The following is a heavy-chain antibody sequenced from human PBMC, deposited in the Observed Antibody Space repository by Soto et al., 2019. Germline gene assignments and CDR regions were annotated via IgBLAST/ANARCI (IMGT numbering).Heavy chain of an antibody. CDR3: ARADYGENNWFDP. J-gene: IGHJ5*02. V-gene: IGHV1-18*01. Sequence: ASVKVSCKASGYNFKVYGISWVRQAPGEGLEWMGWINVHDGNTNFAQKFKGRITLTTDTSTDTAYMELWSLRSDDTAMYYCARADYGENNWFDPWGQGTQVTVS. D-gene: IGHD4-17*01. CDR1: GYNFKVYG. CDR2: INVHDGNT.